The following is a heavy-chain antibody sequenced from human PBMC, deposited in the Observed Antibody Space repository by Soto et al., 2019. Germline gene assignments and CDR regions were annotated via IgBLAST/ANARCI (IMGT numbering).Heavy chain of an antibody. V-gene: IGHV3-30*18. J-gene: IGHJ6*02. D-gene: IGHD3-16*01. CDR3: ANRGYYYCGMDV. CDR2: ISYDGSNK. CDR1: GFTFSSYG. Sequence: QVQLVESGGGVVQPRRSLRLSCAASGFTFSSYGMHWVRQAPGKGLEWVAVISYDGSNKYYADSVKGRFTISRDNSKNTLYLQMHSLRAEDTAVYYCANRGYYYCGMDVWGQGTTVTVSS.